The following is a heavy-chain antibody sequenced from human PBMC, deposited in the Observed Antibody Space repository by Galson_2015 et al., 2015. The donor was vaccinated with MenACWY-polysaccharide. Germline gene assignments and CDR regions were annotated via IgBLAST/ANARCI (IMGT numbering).Heavy chain of an antibody. V-gene: IGHV3-66*01. CDR3: ARLAVDNSFDY. J-gene: IGHJ4*02. Sequence: SLRLSCAASAFTVSSNHMSWVRQAPGKGLEWVSVIYSGGSTYYADSVKGRFTISRDNSKNTLYHQMNSLRAEDTALYYCARLAVDNSFDYWGQGTLVAVSS. D-gene: IGHD6-19*01. CDR2: IYSGGST. CDR1: AFTVSSNH.